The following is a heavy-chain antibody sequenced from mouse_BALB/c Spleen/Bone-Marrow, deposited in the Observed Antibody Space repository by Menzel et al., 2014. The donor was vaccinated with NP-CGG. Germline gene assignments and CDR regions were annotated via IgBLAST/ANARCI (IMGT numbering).Heavy chain of an antibody. V-gene: IGHV7-3*02. J-gene: IGHJ1*01. CDR3: AREIINDYHWYFDV. CDR1: GFTFTDYY. Sequence: EVKLEESGGGLVQPGGSLRLSCAPSGFTFTDYYMSWVRQPPGKALEWLGFIRNKANGYTTEYSASVKGRFTISSDNSQSIIYLQMNTLRAEDSATYDCAREIINDYHWYFDVWGAGTTVTVSS. D-gene: IGHD2-4*01. CDR2: IRNKANGYTT.